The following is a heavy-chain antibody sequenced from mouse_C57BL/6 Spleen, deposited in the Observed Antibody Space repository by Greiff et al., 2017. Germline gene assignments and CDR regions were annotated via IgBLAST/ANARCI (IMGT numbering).Heavy chain of an antibody. CDR3: ARLGSGTRFAY. Sequence: VQLQQPGAELVMPGASVKLSCKASGYTFTSYWMHWVKQRPGQGLEWIGEIDPSDSYTNYNQKFKGKSTLTVDKSSSTAYMQLSSLTSEDSAVYYCARLGSGTRFAYWGQGTLVTVSA. J-gene: IGHJ3*01. V-gene: IGHV1-69*01. CDR2: IDPSDSYT. D-gene: IGHD4-1*01. CDR1: GYTFTSYW.